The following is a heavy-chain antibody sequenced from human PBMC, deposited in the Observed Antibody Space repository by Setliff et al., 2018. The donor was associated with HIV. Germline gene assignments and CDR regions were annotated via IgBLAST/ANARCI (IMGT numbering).Heavy chain of an antibody. CDR2: IYYRGST. Sequence: SETLSLTCTVSGGSISSSSYYWGWIRQPPGKGLQWIGSIYYRGSTYYNPSLKSRVTISVDTSKNQFSLKLTSVTAADTAVYYCARGPVVVIPAPRWRWFDPWGRGTLVTVSS. CDR3: ARGPVVVIPAPRWRWFDP. CDR1: GGSISSSSYY. J-gene: IGHJ5*02. D-gene: IGHD2-2*01. V-gene: IGHV4-39*07.